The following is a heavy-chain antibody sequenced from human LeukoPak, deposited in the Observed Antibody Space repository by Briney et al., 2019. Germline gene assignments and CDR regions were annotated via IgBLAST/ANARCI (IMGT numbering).Heavy chain of an antibody. CDR1: GYTFSRHY. V-gene: IGHV1-46*01. D-gene: IGHD4-11*01. Sequence: ASVKVSCKATGYTFSRHYMHWVRQAPGQGLEWMGIINRSGGGTIYAQKFQGRVTMTWDTSTSTVYMELSSLRSEDTAVYYCARGTGTYNNFYNWLDPWGQGTLVTVSS. J-gene: IGHJ5*02. CDR3: ARGTGTYNNFYNWLDP. CDR2: INRSGGGT.